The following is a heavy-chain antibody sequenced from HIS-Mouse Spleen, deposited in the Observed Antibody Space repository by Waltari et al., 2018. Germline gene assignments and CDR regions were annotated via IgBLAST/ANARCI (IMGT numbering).Heavy chain of an antibody. V-gene: IGHV4-39*07. D-gene: IGHD6-13*01. Sequence: QLQLQESGPGLVKPSETLSLPCPCSGGSISSSSSYWGWIRQPPGKGLEWIGSIYYSGSTYYNPSLKSRVTISVDTSKNQFSLKLSSVTAADTAVYYCAREIPYSSSWYDWYFDLWGRGTLVTVSS. CDR2: IYYSGST. CDR3: AREIPYSSSWYDWYFDL. CDR1: GGSISSSSSY. J-gene: IGHJ2*01.